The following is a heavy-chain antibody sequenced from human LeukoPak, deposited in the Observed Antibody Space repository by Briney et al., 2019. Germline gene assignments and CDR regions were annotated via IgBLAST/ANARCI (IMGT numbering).Heavy chain of an antibody. D-gene: IGHD3-16*01. CDR2: IRNKANSYST. CDR1: GFTFSDHY. CDR3: ARGGSWAPLDV. Sequence: GGSLRLSCAASGFTFSDHYMDWVRQAPGKGLEWVGRIRNKANSYSTEYAASVKGRFTISRDDSKNSVYLQMNSLKTGDTAVYCCARGGSWAPLDVWGQGTTVTVSS. V-gene: IGHV3-72*01. J-gene: IGHJ6*02.